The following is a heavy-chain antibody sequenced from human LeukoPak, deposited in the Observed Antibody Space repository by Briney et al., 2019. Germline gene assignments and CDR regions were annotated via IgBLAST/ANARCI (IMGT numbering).Heavy chain of an antibody. V-gene: IGHV1-8*01. CDR3: ARGSLAGSASNYYYYGMDV. CDR2: MNPNSGNT. CDR1: GYTFTSYD. Sequence: GASVKVSCKASGYTFTSYDINWVRQATGQGLEWMGWMNPNSGNTGYAQKFQGRVTMTRNTSISTACMELSSLRSEDTAVYYCARGSLAGSASNYYYYGMDVWGQGTTVTVSS. D-gene: IGHD2-15*01. J-gene: IGHJ6*02.